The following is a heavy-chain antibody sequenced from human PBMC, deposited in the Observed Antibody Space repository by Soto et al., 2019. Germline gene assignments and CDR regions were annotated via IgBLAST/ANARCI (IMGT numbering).Heavy chain of an antibody. CDR3: VRHPFYSSGWYSFYYYYGMDV. V-gene: IGHV4-30-4*01. CDR2: IYYSGST. Sequence: SETLSLTCSVSGGSISSGDYYWNWIRQPPGKGLEWIGHIYYSGSTYYNSSLKSRVTISVDTSKNQFALKLSSATAADKAVYFCVRHPFYSSGWYSFYYYYGMDVWGQGTTVTVSS. CDR1: GGSISSGDYY. D-gene: IGHD6-19*01. J-gene: IGHJ6*02.